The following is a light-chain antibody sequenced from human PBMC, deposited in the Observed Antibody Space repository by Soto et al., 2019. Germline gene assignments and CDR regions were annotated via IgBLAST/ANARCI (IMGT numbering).Light chain of an antibody. J-gene: IGKJ1*01. CDR2: GAS. CDR1: QDIRHF. V-gene: IGKV1-6*01. CDR3: LQDHTWPWT. Sequence: AIQMTQSPPSLSASVGDRVSLTCRASQDIRHFLGWYQQRPGKAPKLLIYGASSLHTGVPSRISDSGFGTDFTLTIRGLQPEDFGTYFCLQDHTWPWTLGQGTRVEI.